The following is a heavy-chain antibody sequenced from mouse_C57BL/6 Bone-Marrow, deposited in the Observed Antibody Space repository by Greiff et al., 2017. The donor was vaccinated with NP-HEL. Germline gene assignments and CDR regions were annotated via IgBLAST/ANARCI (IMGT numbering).Heavy chain of an antibody. CDR1: GYTFTSYG. CDR3: ARRAVYYGSRSSY. V-gene: IGHV1-81*01. J-gene: IGHJ3*01. D-gene: IGHD1-1*01. CDR2: IYPRSGNT. Sequence: VKLLESGAELARPGASVKLSCKASGYTFTSYGISWVKQRTGQGLEWIGEIYPRSGNTYYNEKFKGKATLTADKSSSTAYMELRSLTSEDSAVYFCARRAVYYGSRSSYWGQGTLVTVSA.